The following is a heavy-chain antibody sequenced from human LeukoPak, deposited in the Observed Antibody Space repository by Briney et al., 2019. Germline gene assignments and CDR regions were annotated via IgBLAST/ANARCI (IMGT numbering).Heavy chain of an antibody. D-gene: IGHD6-6*01. CDR3: AKDSSRLPQDFDY. J-gene: IGHJ4*02. Sequence: GGSLRLSCAASGFTFSSYSMNWVRQAPGKGLEWVSAISGSGGSTYYADSVKGRFTISRDNSKNTLYLQMNSLRAEDTAVYYCAKDSSRLPQDFDYWGQGTLVTVSS. V-gene: IGHV3-23*01. CDR2: ISGSGGST. CDR1: GFTFSSYS.